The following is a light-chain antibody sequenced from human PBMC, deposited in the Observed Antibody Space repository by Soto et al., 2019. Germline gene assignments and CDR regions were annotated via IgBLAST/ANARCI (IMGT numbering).Light chain of an antibody. J-gene: IGKJ3*01. CDR2: GAS. V-gene: IGKV3-15*01. Sequence: EIVMTQSPATLFVSPGERATLSCRASQTVGDDLAWYQQKPGQAPRLLIYGASTRATDIPARFSGGGSGTEFTLTISSLQSEDSAIYYCQQYHDWPPITFGPGTKVNI. CDR3: QQYHDWPPIT. CDR1: QTVGDD.